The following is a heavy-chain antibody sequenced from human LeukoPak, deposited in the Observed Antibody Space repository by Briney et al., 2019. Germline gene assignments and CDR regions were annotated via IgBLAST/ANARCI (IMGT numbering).Heavy chain of an antibody. Sequence: RGSLRLSCTPAGYTFDDFAMSRVRQTPGKGLEWGSGINLNGGSTHYADSVKGRFTISRDNTKQSLHLQMNSLRAEDTALYYRARVRGATVAGTSDYFDYWGKGTLVSVPS. CDR3: ARVRGATVAGTSDYFDY. D-gene: IGHD6-19*01. CDR1: GYTFDDFA. V-gene: IGHV3-20*04. CDR2: INLNGGST. J-gene: IGHJ4*02.